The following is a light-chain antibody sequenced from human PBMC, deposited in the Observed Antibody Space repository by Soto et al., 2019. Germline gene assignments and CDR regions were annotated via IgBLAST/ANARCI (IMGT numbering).Light chain of an antibody. J-gene: IGLJ1*01. CDR2: DVS. Sequence: SLRKQPRPVYGSPGQSVTVSGTGTSSVVGAYKYVSWYQQHPGKAPKLMTYDVSKRPSGVPDRFSGSKSGNTASPTISGLQAEDEADYYCCSYADNYSYVFGTGTKVTVL. V-gene: IGLV2-11*01. CDR3: CSYADNYSYV. CDR1: SSVVGAYKY.